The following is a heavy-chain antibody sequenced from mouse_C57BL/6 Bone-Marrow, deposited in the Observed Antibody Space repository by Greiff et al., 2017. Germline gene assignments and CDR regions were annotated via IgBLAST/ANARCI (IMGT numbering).Heavy chain of an antibody. J-gene: IGHJ3*01. D-gene: IGHD2-2*01. CDR3: TTEAYGYDGVDY. V-gene: IGHV14-4*01. CDR2: IDPENGDT. Sequence: VQLQQSGAELVRPGASVKLSCTASGFTITDDYMHWVKQRPEQGLEWIGWIDPENGDTEYASKFQGKATMTADTSSNTAYLQLSSLTSEDTAVXYCTTEAYGYDGVDYWGQGTLVTVSA. CDR1: GFTITDDY.